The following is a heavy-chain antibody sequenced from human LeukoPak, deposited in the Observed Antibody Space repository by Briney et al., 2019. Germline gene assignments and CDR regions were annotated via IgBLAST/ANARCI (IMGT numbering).Heavy chain of an antibody. CDR1: GFSFNTYD. V-gene: IGHV3-23*01. D-gene: IGHD4-11*01. CDR3: AKKPATVTFPFDI. Sequence: GPLLLSCVGSGFSFNTYDRGGGRQPPGKGLEWVSASSTTGDYTEDADSVKGRFTISRDNSQNTLFLQMHSLRAEDTAVYYCAKKPATVTFPFDIWGQGTLVTVSP. J-gene: IGHJ4*02. CDR2: SSTTGDYT.